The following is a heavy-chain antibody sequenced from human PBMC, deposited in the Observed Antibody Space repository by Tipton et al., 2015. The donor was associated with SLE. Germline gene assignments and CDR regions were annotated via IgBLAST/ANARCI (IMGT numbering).Heavy chain of an antibody. Sequence: TLSLTCTASGDTIRSSVYYWGWIRQPPGKGLEWIGSISYTGSTYYNPSLKSRVTVSVDTSKNQFSLKLNSVTAADTAVYYCTTAPGDKWNSYGMDVWGQGTTVTVSS. J-gene: IGHJ6*02. V-gene: IGHV4-39*07. D-gene: IGHD1/OR15-1a*01. CDR1: GDTIRSSVYY. CDR3: TTAPGDKWNSYGMDV. CDR2: ISYTGST.